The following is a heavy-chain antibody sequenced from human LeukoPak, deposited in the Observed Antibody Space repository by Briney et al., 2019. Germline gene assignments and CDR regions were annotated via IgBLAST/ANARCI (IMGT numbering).Heavy chain of an antibody. Sequence: GGSLRLSCAASGFTFSHYGMTWVRQAPGKGLEWVSSISNSNSYIYYADSVKGRFTISRDNAKNSLYLQMNSLRAEDTAVYYCVRPNVTDYGGNFDYWGQGTLVTVST. V-gene: IGHV3-21*01. J-gene: IGHJ4*02. CDR3: VRPNVTDYGGNFDY. CDR1: GFTFSHYG. CDR2: ISNSNSYI. D-gene: IGHD4-23*01.